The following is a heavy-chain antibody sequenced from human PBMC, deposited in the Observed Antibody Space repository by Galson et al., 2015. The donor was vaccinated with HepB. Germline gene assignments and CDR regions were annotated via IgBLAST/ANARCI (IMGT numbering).Heavy chain of an antibody. CDR2: IYYSGST. CDR3: AREGYFYFYMDV. V-gene: IGHV4-31*03. CDR1: GGSISSGGYY. Sequence: TLALTCTVSGGSISSGGYYWGWSRQLPGKGLEWIGSIYYSGSTYYNPSLKSRATISVDTSKNQFSLKLSSVTGADTAVYYCAREGYFYFYMDVWGTGTTVTVSS. J-gene: IGHJ6*03.